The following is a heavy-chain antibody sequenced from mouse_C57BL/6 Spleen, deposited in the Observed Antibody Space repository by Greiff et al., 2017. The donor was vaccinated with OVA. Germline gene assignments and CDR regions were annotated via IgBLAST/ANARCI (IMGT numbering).Heavy chain of an antibody. Sequence: EVQGVESGGDLVKPGGSLKLSCAASGFTFSSYGMSWVRQTPDKRLEWVATISSGGSYTYYPDSVKGRFTISRDNAKNTLYLQMSSLKSEDTAMYYCARGRDGSSFYAMDYWGQGTSVTVSS. CDR3: ARGRDGSSFYAMDY. CDR2: ISSGGSYT. D-gene: IGHD1-1*01. V-gene: IGHV5-6*01. CDR1: GFTFSSYG. J-gene: IGHJ4*01.